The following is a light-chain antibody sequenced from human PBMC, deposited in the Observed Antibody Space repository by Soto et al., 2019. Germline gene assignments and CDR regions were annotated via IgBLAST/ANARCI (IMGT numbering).Light chain of an antibody. CDR2: GAS. CDR3: QQYNNWPPEYT. V-gene: IGKV3-15*01. J-gene: IGKJ2*01. Sequence: EIVMTQSPATLSVSPGERATLSCRASQSVSNNLAWYQQKPGQAPRLLIKGASTRATGIPARFSGDGSGTEFTLTISSLQSDDFGIYYCQQYNNWPPEYTFGQGTKLEIK. CDR1: QSVSNN.